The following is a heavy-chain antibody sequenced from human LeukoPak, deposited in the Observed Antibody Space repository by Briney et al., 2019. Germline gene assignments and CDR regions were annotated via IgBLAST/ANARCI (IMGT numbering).Heavy chain of an antibody. CDR3: ARIDTHYYDSSGNPYYYYYMDV. CDR1: GGSISSSSYY. V-gene: IGHV4-39*07. Sequence: SETLSLTCTVSGGSISSSSYYWGWIRQPPGKGLEWIGSIYYSGSTYYNPSLKSRVTISVDTSKNQFSLKLSSVTAADTAVYYCARIDTHYYDSSGNPYYYYYMDVWGKGTTVTVSS. CDR2: IYYSGST. J-gene: IGHJ6*03. D-gene: IGHD3-22*01.